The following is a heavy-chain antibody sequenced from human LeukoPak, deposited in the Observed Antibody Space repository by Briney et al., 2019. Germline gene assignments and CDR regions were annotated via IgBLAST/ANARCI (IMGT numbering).Heavy chain of an antibody. V-gene: IGHV3-9*01. J-gene: IGHJ3*02. CDR2: ISWNSGSI. CDR1: GSTFDDYA. Sequence: GGSLRLSCAASGSTFDDYAMHWVRQAPGKGLEWVSGISWNSGSIGYADSVKGRFTISRDNAKNSLYLQMNSLRAEDTAVYYCARDRTPKKLERRGVDAFDIWGQGTMVTVSS. D-gene: IGHD1-1*01. CDR3: ARDRTPKKLERRGVDAFDI.